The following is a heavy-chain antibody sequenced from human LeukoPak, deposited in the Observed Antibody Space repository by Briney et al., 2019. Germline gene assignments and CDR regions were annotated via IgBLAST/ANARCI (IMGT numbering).Heavy chain of an antibody. CDR1: GYTFTSYI. V-gene: IGHV1-18*01. Sequence: GASVKVSCKASGYTFTSYIISWVRQAPGQGLEWMGWINAYNGYTDYARRVQGRVSMTSHTSTSTAYIELRSLRSDHTAVYYCARDRHIAAAVYYYYMDVWGKGTPVTVSS. CDR3: ARDRHIAAAVYYYYMDV. J-gene: IGHJ6*03. CDR2: INAYNGYT. D-gene: IGHD6-13*01.